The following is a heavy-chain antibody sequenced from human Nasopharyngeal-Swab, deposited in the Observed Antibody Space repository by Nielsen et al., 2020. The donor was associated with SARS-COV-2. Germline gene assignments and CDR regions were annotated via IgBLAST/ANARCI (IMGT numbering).Heavy chain of an antibody. CDR3: ARGGIITPDAFDI. CDR2: INHSGST. CDR1: GGSFSGYY. Sequence: SKTLSLTCAVYGGSFSGYYWSWIRQPPGKGLEWIGEINHSGSTNYNPSLKSRVTISVDTSKNQFSLRLSSVTAADTAVYYCARGGIITPDAFDIWGQGTMVTVSS. D-gene: IGHD1-14*01. V-gene: IGHV4-34*01. J-gene: IGHJ3*02.